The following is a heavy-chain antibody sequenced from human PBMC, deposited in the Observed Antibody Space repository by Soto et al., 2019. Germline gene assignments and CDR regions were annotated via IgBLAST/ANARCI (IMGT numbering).Heavy chain of an antibody. D-gene: IGHD6-19*01. CDR3: ASFSYSSGWYIVY. V-gene: IGHV1-69*13. Sequence: SVKVSCKASGGTFSSYAISWVRQAPGQGLEWMGGIIPIFGTANYAQKFQGRVTITADESTSTAYMELSSLRSEDTAVYYCASFSYSSGWYIVYCVQGTLVSVSS. CDR2: IIPIFGTA. J-gene: IGHJ4*02. CDR1: GGTFSSYA.